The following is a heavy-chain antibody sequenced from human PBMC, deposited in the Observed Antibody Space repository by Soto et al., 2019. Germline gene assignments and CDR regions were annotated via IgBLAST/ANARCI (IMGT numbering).Heavy chain of an antibody. D-gene: IGHD3-10*01. Sequence: PGESLKISCKGSGYRFTNYWIGWVRQMPGKGLEWMGIIYPGDSDTRYSPSFQGQVTISADKSINTAYLQWSSLKASDTAMYYCAYSSAYGSGSPSVGYYGLDVWGQGTTVTVSS. CDR1: GYRFTNYW. CDR3: AYSSAYGSGSPSVGYYGLDV. J-gene: IGHJ6*02. V-gene: IGHV5-51*01. CDR2: IYPGDSDT.